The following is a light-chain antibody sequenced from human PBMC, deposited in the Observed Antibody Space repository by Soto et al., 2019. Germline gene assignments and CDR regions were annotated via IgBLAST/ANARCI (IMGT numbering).Light chain of an antibody. CDR3: QQRSNWPLT. CDR2: DAS. J-gene: IGKJ5*01. V-gene: IGKV3D-20*02. CDR1: QSVSSSY. Sequence: EIVLTQSPGTLSLSPGERATLSCRASQSVSSSYLAWYQQKPGQAPRLLIYDASKRATGIPARFSGSGSGTDFTLTISSLEPEDFAVYYCQQRSNWPLTFGQGTRLEIK.